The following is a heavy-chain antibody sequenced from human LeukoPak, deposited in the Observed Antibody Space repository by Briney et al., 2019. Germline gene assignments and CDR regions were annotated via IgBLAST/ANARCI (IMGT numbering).Heavy chain of an antibody. Sequence: GGSLRLSCAASGFTFSSYGMDWVRQARGKGLEWVAVISYDGSNEYYADSVKRRFANSTANSKNTLYLQMNSLRAEDTTVYHCAKDHGGYSYGGAYDAFDIWGQRTMVTVSS. CDR2: ISYDGSNE. CDR1: GFTFSSYG. CDR3: AKDHGGYSYGGAYDAFDI. D-gene: IGHD5-18*01. J-gene: IGHJ3*02. V-gene: IGHV3-30*18.